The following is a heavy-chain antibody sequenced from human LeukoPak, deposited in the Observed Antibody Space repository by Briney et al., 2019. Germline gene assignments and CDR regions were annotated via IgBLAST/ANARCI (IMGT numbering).Heavy chain of an antibody. CDR2: ISAYNGNT. CDR3: ASLTCSSTSCYPGC. V-gene: IGHV1-18*01. Sequence: EASVKVSSKASGYTFTSYGISWVRRAPGQGLEWMGWISAYNGNTNYAQKLQGRVTMTTDTSTSIAYMELRSLRSDDTAVYYCASLTCSSTSCYPGCWGQGTLVTVSS. D-gene: IGHD2-2*01. J-gene: IGHJ4*02. CDR1: GYTFTSYG.